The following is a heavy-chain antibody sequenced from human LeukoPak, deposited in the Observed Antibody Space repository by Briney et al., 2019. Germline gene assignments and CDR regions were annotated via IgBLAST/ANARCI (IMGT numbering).Heavy chain of an antibody. J-gene: IGHJ4*02. D-gene: IGHD6-13*01. CDR2: IIAYNGNT. CDR3: ARYSSSWYLYDY. V-gene: IGHV1-18*01. CDR1: GYSFTTYG. Sequence: ASVKVSCKASGYSFTTYGFSWMRQDPGQGLEWMGIIAYNGNTYYAENLQGRVTMTTDSSTNTAYMELRNLRSDDTAVYYCARYSSSWYLYDYWGQGTLVTVSS.